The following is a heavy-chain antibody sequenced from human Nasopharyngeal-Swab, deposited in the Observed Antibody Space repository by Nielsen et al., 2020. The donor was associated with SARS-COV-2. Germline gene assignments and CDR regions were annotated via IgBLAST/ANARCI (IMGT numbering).Heavy chain of an antibody. V-gene: IGHV3-23*01. CDR3: AKSYYYDSSGYYL. CDR1: GFTFSSYA. D-gene: IGHD3-22*01. Sequence: GGSLRLSCAPSGFTFSSYAMSWVRQAPGKGLEWVSAISGSGGSIYYADSVKGRFTISRDNSKNTLYLQMNSLRAEDTAVYYCAKSYYYDSSGYYLGGQGTLVTVSS. J-gene: IGHJ4*02. CDR2: ISGSGGSI.